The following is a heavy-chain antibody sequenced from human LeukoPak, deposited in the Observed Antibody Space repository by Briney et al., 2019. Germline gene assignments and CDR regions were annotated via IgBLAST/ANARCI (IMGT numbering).Heavy chain of an antibody. CDR2: FYPQGGLT. Sequence: ASVKVSCKISGYTLGTLSMHLVRQAPGKGLEWMAGFYPQGGLTIYAENFQGRVTMTEDTSTHTTYMVLSGLRPEDTAVYYCATLPQRYTRGFSPLLTWGQGTLVTVSS. CDR3: ATLPQRYTRGFSPLLT. D-gene: IGHD6-25*01. J-gene: IGHJ5*02. V-gene: IGHV1-24*01. CDR1: GYTLGTLS.